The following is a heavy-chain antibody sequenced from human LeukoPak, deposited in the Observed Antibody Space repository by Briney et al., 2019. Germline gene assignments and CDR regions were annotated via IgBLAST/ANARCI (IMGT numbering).Heavy chain of an antibody. CDR3: ARLDSGSYYWAYNWFDP. Sequence: ASVNVSCKASGYTFTSYGISWVRQAPGQGLEWMGWISAYNGNTNYAQKLQGRVTMTTDTSTSTAYMELRSLRSDDTAVYYCARLDSGSYYWAYNWFDPWGQGTLVTVSS. J-gene: IGHJ5*02. CDR1: GYTFTSYG. V-gene: IGHV1-18*01. CDR2: ISAYNGNT. D-gene: IGHD1-26*01.